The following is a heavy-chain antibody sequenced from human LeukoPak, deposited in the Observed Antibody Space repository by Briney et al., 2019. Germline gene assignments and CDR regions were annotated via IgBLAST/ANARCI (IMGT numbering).Heavy chain of an antibody. CDR1: GYTFTGYY. Sequence: ASVKVSCKASGYTFTGYYMHWVRQAPGQGLEWMGRINPNSGGTNYAQKFQGRVTMTRDTSISTAYKELSRLRSDDTAVYYCARDRGYSSSWDRHGFFDYWGQGTLVTVSS. CDR2: INPNSGGT. V-gene: IGHV1-2*06. J-gene: IGHJ4*02. CDR3: ARDRGYSSSWDRHGFFDY. D-gene: IGHD6-13*01.